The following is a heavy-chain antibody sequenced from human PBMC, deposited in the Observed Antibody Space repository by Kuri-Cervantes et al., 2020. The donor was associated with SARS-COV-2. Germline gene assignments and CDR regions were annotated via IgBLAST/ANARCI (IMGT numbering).Heavy chain of an antibody. CDR3: ARIRDDGYYAGYYFDN. CDR1: GFSLSTSGMR. D-gene: IGHD1-26*01. Sequence: SGPTLVKPTQTLTLTCTFSGFSLSTSGMRVSWIRQPPGKALEWLARIDWDDDKFYSTSLKTRLTISKDTSKNQVVLTMTNVDPEDTATNYCARIRDDGYYAGYYFDNWGQGILVTVSS. V-gene: IGHV2-70*04. J-gene: IGHJ4*02. CDR2: IDWDDDK.